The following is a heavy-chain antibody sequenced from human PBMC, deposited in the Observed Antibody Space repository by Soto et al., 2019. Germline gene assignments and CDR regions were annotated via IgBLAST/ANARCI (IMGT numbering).Heavy chain of an antibody. Sequence: TSETLSLTCTVSGGSISSGGYYWSWIRQHPGKGLEWIGYIYYSGSTYYNPSLKSRVTISVDTSKNQFSLKLSSVTAADTAVYYCARHPTYYDFWSGPYWGQGTLVTVSS. D-gene: IGHD3-3*01. CDR1: GGSISSGGYY. CDR3: ARHPTYYDFWSGPY. CDR2: IYYSGST. V-gene: IGHV4-31*03. J-gene: IGHJ4*02.